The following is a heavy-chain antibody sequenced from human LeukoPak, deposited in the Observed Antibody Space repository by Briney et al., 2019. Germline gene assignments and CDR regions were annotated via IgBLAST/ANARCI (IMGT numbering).Heavy chain of an antibody. D-gene: IGHD3-3*01. CDR2: GLYTGNT. J-gene: IGHJ3*02. V-gene: IGHV4-39*02. Sequence: SETLSLTCSVSGGSIAVNHYYWGWIRQPPGKGLEWIGSGLYTGNTYSNPSLRSRVTISVDTSKNQFSLKLSSVTAADTAVYYCARDKRITIFGVVTPDAFDIWGQGTMVTVSS. CDR1: GGSIAVNHYY. CDR3: ARDKRITIFGVVTPDAFDI.